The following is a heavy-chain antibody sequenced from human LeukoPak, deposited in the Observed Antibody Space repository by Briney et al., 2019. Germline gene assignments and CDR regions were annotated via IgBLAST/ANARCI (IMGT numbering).Heavy chain of an antibody. CDR1: GFTFSTYG. CDR3: AKGSDSSAWTLFDY. CDR2: TSGSGTTT. D-gene: IGHD6-25*01. Sequence: PGGSLRLSCAASGFTFSTYGMSWVRQTPGKGLGWVSATSGSGTTTYYEDSVKGQFTISRDNSQNTLYLQMNSLRAEDTAVYYCAKGSDSSAWTLFDYWGQGTLVTVSS. J-gene: IGHJ4*02. V-gene: IGHV3-23*01.